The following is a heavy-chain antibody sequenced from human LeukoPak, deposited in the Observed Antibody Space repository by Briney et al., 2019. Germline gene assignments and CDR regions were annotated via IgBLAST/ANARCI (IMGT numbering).Heavy chain of an antibody. CDR2: ISGSGGST. CDR1: GVTFSSYA. Sequence: GGSLRLSCAASGVTFSSYAMSWVRQAPGKGLEWVSAISGSGGSTYYADSVKGRFTISRDNSKNTLYLQMNSLRAEDTAVYYCAKRRAPPHLGHFDYWGQGTLVTVSS. CDR3: AKRRAPPHLGHFDY. J-gene: IGHJ4*02. V-gene: IGHV3-23*01. D-gene: IGHD3-3*02.